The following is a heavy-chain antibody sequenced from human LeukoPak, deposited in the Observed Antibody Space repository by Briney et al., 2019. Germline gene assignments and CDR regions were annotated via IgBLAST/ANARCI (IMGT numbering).Heavy chain of an antibody. CDR2: FDPEDGET. V-gene: IGHV1-24*01. CDR3: AAPKLWFGESVIGAFDI. D-gene: IGHD3-10*01. J-gene: IGHJ3*02. Sequence: GASVKVSCEVSGYTLTELSMHWVRQAPGKGLEWMGGFDPEDGETIYAQKFQGRVTMTEDTSTDTAYMELSSLRSEDTAVYYCAAPKLWFGESVIGAFDIWGQGTMVTVSS. CDR1: GYTLTELS.